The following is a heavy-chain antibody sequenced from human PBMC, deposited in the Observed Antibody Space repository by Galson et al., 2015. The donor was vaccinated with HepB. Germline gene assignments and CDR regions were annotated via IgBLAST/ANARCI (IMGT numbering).Heavy chain of an antibody. CDR1: GYTFTRHG. V-gene: IGHV1-18*04. CDR3: ASDLGDTFYFSYNGMDV. D-gene: IGHD4-17*01. J-gene: IGHJ6*02. Sequence: SVKVSCKASGYTFTRHGISWVRQAPGQRLEWMGWISAYNGKTDYAPKVQGRVTMTTDTSTRTAYMELRSLRSDDTPVYYCASDLGDTFYFSYNGMDVLGQGTTVTGSS. CDR2: ISAYNGKT.